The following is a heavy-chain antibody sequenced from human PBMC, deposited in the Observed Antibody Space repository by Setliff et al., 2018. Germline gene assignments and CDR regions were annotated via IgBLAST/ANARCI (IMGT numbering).Heavy chain of an antibody. CDR1: GSAISSGHY. Sequence: SEPLSLTCAVSGSAISSGHYWGWVRQPPGKGLEWIGSFRPSGKTYYNPSLESRVTISVDTSKKHFSLNLTSVTAADTAVYYCVRDVGDGYGVDAYAGAGFDIWGQGTVVTVSS. CDR3: VRDVGDGYGVDAYAGAGFDI. V-gene: IGHV4-38-2*02. J-gene: IGHJ3*02. D-gene: IGHD3-16*01. CDR2: FRPSGKT.